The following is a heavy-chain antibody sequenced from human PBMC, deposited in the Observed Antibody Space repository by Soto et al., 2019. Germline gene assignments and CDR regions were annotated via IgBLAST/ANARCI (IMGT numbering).Heavy chain of an antibody. CDR3: ALGVRAAADY. Sequence: ASVMVSWKAAGDSFPSLDINWVRQTAGQGLEWMGWMQPSTGRTGYAQKLQGRVTMTRATSINTPDMELTTLTSDDTAVYYCALGVRAAADY. CDR1: GDSFPSLD. D-gene: IGHD3-10*01. V-gene: IGHV1-8*02. CDR2: MQPSTGRT. J-gene: IGHJ4*01.